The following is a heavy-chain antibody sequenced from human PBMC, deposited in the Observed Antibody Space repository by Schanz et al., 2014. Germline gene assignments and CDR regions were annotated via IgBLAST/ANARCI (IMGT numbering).Heavy chain of an antibody. CDR1: GFSFSSYT. CDR3: AKDVDFWSGYYLDY. V-gene: IGHV3-23*04. D-gene: IGHD3-3*01. CDR2: LSGDGGTT. Sequence: VFLAESGGGVVQPGESLRLSCAASGFSFSSYTMSWVRQAPGKGLQWVSSLSGDGGTTHYADSVKGRFTISRDNSKNTLYLQMNSLRSEDTAVYYCAKDVDFWSGYYLDYWGQGTLXTVSS. J-gene: IGHJ4*02.